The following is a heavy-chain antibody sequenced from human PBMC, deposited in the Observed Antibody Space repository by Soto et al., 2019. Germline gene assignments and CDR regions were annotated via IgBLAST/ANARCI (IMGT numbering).Heavy chain of an antibody. CDR1: GGSISSYY. D-gene: IGHD3-3*01. V-gene: IGHV4-59*01. J-gene: IGHJ3*02. Sequence: SETLSLTCTVSGGSISSYYWSWIRQPPGKGLEWIGYIYYSGSTNYNPPLKSRVTISVDTSKNQFSLKLSSVTAADTAVYYCARVRGGYDFWSGYDAFDIWGQGTMVTVSS. CDR2: IYYSGST. CDR3: ARVRGGYDFWSGYDAFDI.